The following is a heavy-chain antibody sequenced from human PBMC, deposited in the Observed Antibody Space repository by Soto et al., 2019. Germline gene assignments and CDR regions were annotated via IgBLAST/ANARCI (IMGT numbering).Heavy chain of an antibody. J-gene: IGHJ4*02. CDR1: GGSISSGGYS. CDR2: IYHSGST. V-gene: IGHV4-30-2*01. D-gene: IGHD2-15*01. Sequence: QLQLQESGSGLVKPSQTLSLTCAVSGGSISSGGYSWSWIRQPPGKGLEWIGYIYHSGSTYYNPSLXMXVXIXXDRSKKQFSLKLSSVTAADTAVYYCARGQVVAAQHWGQGTLVTVSS. CDR3: ARGQVVAAQH.